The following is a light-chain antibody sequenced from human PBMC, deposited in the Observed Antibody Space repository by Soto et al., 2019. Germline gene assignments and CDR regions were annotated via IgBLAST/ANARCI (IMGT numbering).Light chain of an antibody. Sequence: AIQMTQSPSSLSASVGDRVTITCRASQDIRDDLGWYQEKPGKAPKLLIYAASSLQTGVPSRFSGSGSGTDFSLTISSLQPEDFAIYYCLQDYNYPRTFGQGTKVEI. CDR3: LQDYNYPRT. J-gene: IGKJ1*01. V-gene: IGKV1-6*01. CDR2: AAS. CDR1: QDIRDD.